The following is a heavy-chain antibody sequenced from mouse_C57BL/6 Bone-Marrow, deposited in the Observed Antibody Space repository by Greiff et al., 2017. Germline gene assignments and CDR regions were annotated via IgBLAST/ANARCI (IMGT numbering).Heavy chain of an antibody. D-gene: IGHD2-3*01. CDR3: ARRALIYDGYYVFAY. J-gene: IGHJ3*01. V-gene: IGHV1-81*01. CDR1: GYTFTSYG. CDR2: IYPRSGNT. Sequence: QVQLQQSGAELARPGASVKLSCKASGYTFTSYGISWVKQRTGQGLEWIGEIYPRSGNTYYNEKFKGKATLTADKSSSTAYMELRSLTSEDSAVYFCARRALIYDGYYVFAYWGQGTLVTVSA.